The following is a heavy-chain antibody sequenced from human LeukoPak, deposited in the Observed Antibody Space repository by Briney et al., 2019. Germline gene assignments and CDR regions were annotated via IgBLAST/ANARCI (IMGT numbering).Heavy chain of an antibody. Sequence: SETLSLTCTASLGSISSTAYYWGWIRQPPGKGLEWIGTIYYSGSTYYNPSLKSRVTISVDTSKNQFSLKLSSVTAADTAVYYCAREGDSNSVGWFDPWGQGTLVTVSS. CDR1: LGSISSTAYY. V-gene: IGHV4-39*07. CDR3: AREGDSNSVGWFDP. D-gene: IGHD6-13*01. CDR2: IYYSGST. J-gene: IGHJ5*02.